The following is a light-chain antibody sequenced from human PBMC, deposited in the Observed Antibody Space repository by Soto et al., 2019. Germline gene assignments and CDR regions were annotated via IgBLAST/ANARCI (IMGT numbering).Light chain of an antibody. CDR1: HDIRNY. J-gene: IGKJ1*01. CDR2: KAS. CDR3: QHYNSYSEA. V-gene: IGKV1-5*03. Sequence: GDRVTITCQANHDIRNYLNWYQQKPGKAPKLLIYKASTLKSGVPSRFSGSGSGTEFTLTISSLQPDDFATYYCQHYNSYSEAFGQGTKVDIK.